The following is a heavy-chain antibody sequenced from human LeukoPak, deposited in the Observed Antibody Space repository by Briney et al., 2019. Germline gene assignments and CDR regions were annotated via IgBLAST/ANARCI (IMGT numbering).Heavy chain of an antibody. Sequence: SETLSLTCTVSGGSISSSPYHWGWIRQPPGKGLEWIGEINHSGSTNDNPSLQSRVTISVDTSKHQFSLKLTSVTAADTAVYYCASFYCSGGSCYQYYSYYYMDVWGKGTTVTISS. CDR1: GGSISSSPYH. V-gene: IGHV4-39*01. CDR3: ASFYCSGGSCYQYYSYYYMDV. CDR2: INHSGST. J-gene: IGHJ6*03. D-gene: IGHD2-15*01.